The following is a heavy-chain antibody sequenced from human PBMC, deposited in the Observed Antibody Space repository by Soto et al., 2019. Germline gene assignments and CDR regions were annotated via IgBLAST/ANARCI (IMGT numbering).Heavy chain of an antibody. Sequence: QVQLRESGPRLVKPSGTLSLSCAVSGGSINSRNWWTWVRQPPGKSLEWIWEIDHSGSTKYNPSIKSRVTISIETSRNQFSLNLTAVTAADTAVYYCARDGPTGSGSSWDYFDLWGQGTLVTVSS. V-gene: IGHV4-4*02. CDR1: GGSINSRNW. CDR3: ARDGPTGSGSSWDYFDL. J-gene: IGHJ4*02. D-gene: IGHD3-10*01. CDR2: IDHSGST.